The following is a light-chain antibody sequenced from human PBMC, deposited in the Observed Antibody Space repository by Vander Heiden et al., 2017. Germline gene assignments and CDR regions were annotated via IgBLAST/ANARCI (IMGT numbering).Light chain of an antibody. Sequence: QSALTQPASVSGSPGQSLTIPCTGTSSDVGSYNLVSWYQHHPGKAPKLMIYEGSKRPSGVSNRFSGSNSGNTASLTISGLQADDEADYYCCSYAGSSTFAVFGGGTKLTVL. CDR2: EGS. CDR1: SSDVGSYNL. CDR3: CSYAGSSTFAV. J-gene: IGLJ2*01. V-gene: IGLV2-23*03.